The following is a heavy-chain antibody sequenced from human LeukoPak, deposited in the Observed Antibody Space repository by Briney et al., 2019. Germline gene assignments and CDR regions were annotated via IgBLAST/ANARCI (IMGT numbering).Heavy chain of an antibody. CDR2: ISAYNGNT. CDR1: GYTFTSYG. J-gene: IGHJ6*03. Sequence: ASVKVSCKASGYTFTSYGISWVRQAPGQGLEWMGWISAYNGNTNYGQKLQGRVTMTTDTSTSTAYMELRSLRSDDTAVYYCARDGCSSTSCRYYYYYMDVWGKGTTVTVSS. CDR3: ARDGCSSTSCRYYYYYMDV. D-gene: IGHD2-2*01. V-gene: IGHV1-18*01.